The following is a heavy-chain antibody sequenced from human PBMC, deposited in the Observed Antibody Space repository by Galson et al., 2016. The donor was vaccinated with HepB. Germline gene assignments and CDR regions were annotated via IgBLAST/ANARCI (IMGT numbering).Heavy chain of an antibody. J-gene: IGHJ4*02. CDR3: ARGDYSSGEPGY. CDR2: LSKDGNAK. Sequence: SLRLSCATSGFTFSGYSMQWVHHVPGRGLEWLSLLSKDGNAKYYADSVQGRFTISRDNSKDTLYLYMSGLRPEDTAVYYCARGDYSSGEPGYWGQGTLVTVSS. V-gene: IGHV3-30-3*01. CDR1: GFTFSGYS. D-gene: IGHD6-19*01.